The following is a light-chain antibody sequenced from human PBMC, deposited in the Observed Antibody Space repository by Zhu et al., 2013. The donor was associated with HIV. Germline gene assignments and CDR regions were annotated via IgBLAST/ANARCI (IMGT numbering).Light chain of an antibody. CDR1: QTISNY. CDR2: GAS. V-gene: IGKV1-39*01. CDR3: QKYDSNPWT. J-gene: IGKJ1*01. Sequence: DIQMTQSPSSLSASVGDRIIITCRASQTISNYLNWYQKKPGKPPKLLIYGASNLQSGVPSRFSGSGSGTDFTLTISSLQPEDVATYYCQKYDSNPWTFGQGTKVEIK.